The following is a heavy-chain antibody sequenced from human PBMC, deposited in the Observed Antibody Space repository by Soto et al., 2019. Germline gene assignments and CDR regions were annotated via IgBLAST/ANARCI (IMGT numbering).Heavy chain of an antibody. V-gene: IGHV4-39*01. J-gene: IGHJ4*02. CDR1: GGSISSSSYY. CDR2: IYYSGST. CDR3: ATPWGLRNFDY. D-gene: IGHD1-26*01. Sequence: SETLSLTCTVSGGSISSSSYYWGWIRQPPGKGLEWIGSIYYSGSTYYNPSLKSRVTISVDTSKNQFSLKLSSVTAADTAAYYCATPWGLRNFDYWGQGTLVTVSS.